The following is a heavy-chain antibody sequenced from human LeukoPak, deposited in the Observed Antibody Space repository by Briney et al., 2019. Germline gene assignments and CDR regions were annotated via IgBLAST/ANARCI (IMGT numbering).Heavy chain of an antibody. CDR2: ISAYNGNT. CDR1: GYTFTSYG. V-gene: IGHV1-18*01. CDR3: ARDAFPYCTSTSCYPYYCDY. J-gene: IGHJ4*02. Sequence: EASVKVSCKASGYTFTSYGISWVRQAPGQGLEWMGWISAYNGNTNYAQKLQGRVTMTTDTSTSTAYMELRSLRSDDTAVYYCARDAFPYCTSTSCYPYYCDYWGQGTLVTVSS. D-gene: IGHD2-2*01.